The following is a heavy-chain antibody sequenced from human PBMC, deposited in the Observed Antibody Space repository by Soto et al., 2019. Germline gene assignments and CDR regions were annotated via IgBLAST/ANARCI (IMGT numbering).Heavy chain of an antibody. Sequence: QVQLQESGPGLVKPSKTLSLTCTVSGGSISSGDYYWSWIRQPPGKGLEWIGYIYYSGSTYYNPSLKSRVTISVDTSKNQFSLKLSSVTAADTAVYYCARDGVYCGGDCYPDAFDIWGQGTMVTVSS. CDR3: ARDGVYCGGDCYPDAFDI. V-gene: IGHV4-30-4*01. CDR2: IYYSGST. CDR1: GGSISSGDYY. D-gene: IGHD2-21*02. J-gene: IGHJ3*02.